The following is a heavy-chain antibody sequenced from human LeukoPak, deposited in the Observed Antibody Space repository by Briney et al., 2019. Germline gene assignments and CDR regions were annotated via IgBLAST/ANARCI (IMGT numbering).Heavy chain of an antibody. J-gene: IGHJ4*02. CDR3: ARQRRWCFDY. CDR1: GFTFSDYY. Sequence: GGSLRLSCAASGFTFSDYYMNWIRQAPGKGLEWVSYIASSGSTIYYADSVKGRFTISRDNAKNSLYLQMNSLRVEDTAVYYCARQRRWCFDYWGQGTLVTVSS. D-gene: IGHD2-8*01. CDR2: IASSGSTI. V-gene: IGHV3-11*04.